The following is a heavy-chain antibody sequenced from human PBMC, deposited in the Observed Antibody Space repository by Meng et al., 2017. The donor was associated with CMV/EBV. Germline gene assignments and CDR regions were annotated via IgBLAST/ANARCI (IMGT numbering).Heavy chain of an antibody. CDR3: ARDLYCSSTSCYLGYYYYYYGMDV. CDR2: IIPIFGTA. J-gene: IGHJ6*02. D-gene: IGHD2-2*01. V-gene: IGHV1-69*05. CDR1: GGTFSGYA. Sequence: SVKVSCKASGGTFSGYAISWVRQAPGQGLEWMGGIIPIFGTANYAQKFQGRVTITTDESTSTAYMELSSLRSEDTAVYYCARDLYCSSTSCYLGYYYYYYGMDVWGQGTTVTVSS.